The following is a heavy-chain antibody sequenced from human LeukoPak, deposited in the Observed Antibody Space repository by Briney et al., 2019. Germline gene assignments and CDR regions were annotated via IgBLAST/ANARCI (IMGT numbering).Heavy chain of an antibody. D-gene: IGHD2-2*01. CDR3: AKLYREYCLSTNCPNWFDP. J-gene: IGHJ5*02. CDR2: ISGSGGST. V-gene: IGHV3-23*01. CDR1: GFTFSSYSTYA. Sequence: GGSLRLSCAASGFTFSSYSTYAMSWVRQAPVKGLEWVSAISGSGGSTYYADSVKGRFTISRDNSKNTLYLQMNSLRAEDTAVYYCAKLYREYCLSTNCPNWFDPWGQGTLVTVSS.